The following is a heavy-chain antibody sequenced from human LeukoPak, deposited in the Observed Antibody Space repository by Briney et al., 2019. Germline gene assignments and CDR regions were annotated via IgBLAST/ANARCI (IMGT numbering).Heavy chain of an antibody. Sequence: GGSLRLSCAASGFTFSTYAMSWVRQAPGKGLEWVAVIWYDGSNKYYADSVKGRFTISRDNSKNTLYLQMNSLRAEDTAVYYCARDENGSYQFDYWGQGTLVTVSS. CDR2: IWYDGSNK. V-gene: IGHV3-33*08. J-gene: IGHJ4*02. CDR1: GFTFSTYA. CDR3: ARDENGSYQFDY. D-gene: IGHD1-26*01.